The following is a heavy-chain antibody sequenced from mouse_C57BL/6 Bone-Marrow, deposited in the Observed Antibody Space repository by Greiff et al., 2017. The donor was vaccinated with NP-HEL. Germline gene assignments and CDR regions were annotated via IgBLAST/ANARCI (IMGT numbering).Heavy chain of an antibody. D-gene: IGHD1-1*01. J-gene: IGHJ1*03. V-gene: IGHV1-64*01. CDR2: IHPNSGST. CDR1: GYTFTSYW. Sequence: QDQLQQPGAELVKPGASVKLSCKASGYTFTSYWMHWVKQRPGQGLEWIGMIHPNSGSTNYNEKFKSKATLTVDKSSSTAYMQLRSLTSEDSAVYYCARYGGSSSYWYFEVWGTGTTVTVSS. CDR3: ARYGGSSSYWYFEV.